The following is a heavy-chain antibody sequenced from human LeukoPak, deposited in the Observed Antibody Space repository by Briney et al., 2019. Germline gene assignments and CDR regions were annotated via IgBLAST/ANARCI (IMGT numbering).Heavy chain of an antibody. Sequence: PGGSPRLSCAASGFTFNTEAMTWVRQGPGKGLEWVSSISSSSSYINYADSVKGRFTISRDSAKNSLYLQMNSLTAEDTAVYYCARDAGAYFGSLGFWGQGTLVTVSS. V-gene: IGHV3-21*01. J-gene: IGHJ4*02. CDR2: ISSSSSYI. D-gene: IGHD3-10*01. CDR1: GFTFNTEA. CDR3: ARDAGAYFGSLGF.